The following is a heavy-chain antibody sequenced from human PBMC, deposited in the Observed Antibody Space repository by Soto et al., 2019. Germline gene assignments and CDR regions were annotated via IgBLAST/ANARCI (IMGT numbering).Heavy chain of an antibody. V-gene: IGHV3-33*01. Sequence: GGSLTLSCASPGFTFHSYVLYWVLQASGEGLEWGAVIWYDGSNKYYEASGKGRFTSSRDSSKNTLCLQRNRRRAEDPAVYYGARDRHDSRCFDSWGQGT. D-gene: IGHD3-22*01. CDR3: ARDRHDSRCFDS. J-gene: IGHJ4*02. CDR2: IWYDGSNK. CDR1: GFTFHSYV.